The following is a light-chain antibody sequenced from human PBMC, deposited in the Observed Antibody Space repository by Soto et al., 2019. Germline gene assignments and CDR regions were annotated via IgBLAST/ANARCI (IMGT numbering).Light chain of an antibody. J-gene: IGLJ1*01. CDR1: SSDVGGYNY. CDR3: SSYTSIITLYV. CDR2: EVS. Sequence: QSVLTQPASVSGSPGQSITISCTGASSDVGGYNYVSWYQQHPGKAPKLMIYEVSNRPSGGSNRFSGSKSGNTASLTISGLQAEDEADYYCSSYTSIITLYVFGSGTKVTVL. V-gene: IGLV2-14*01.